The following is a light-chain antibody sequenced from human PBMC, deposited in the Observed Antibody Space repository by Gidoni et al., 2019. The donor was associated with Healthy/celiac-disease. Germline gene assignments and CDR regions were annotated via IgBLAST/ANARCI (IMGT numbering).Light chain of an antibody. Sequence: DIQMTQSPSSLSASVGDRVTITCRASQSISSYLNWYQQKPGKAPKLLIYAASSLQSGVPSRFSGSGYGTDFTLTISSLQPEDFATYYCQQSYSTPFXXXTKLEIK. J-gene: IGKJ2*01. V-gene: IGKV1-39*01. CDR2: AAS. CDR1: QSISSY. CDR3: QQSYSTP.